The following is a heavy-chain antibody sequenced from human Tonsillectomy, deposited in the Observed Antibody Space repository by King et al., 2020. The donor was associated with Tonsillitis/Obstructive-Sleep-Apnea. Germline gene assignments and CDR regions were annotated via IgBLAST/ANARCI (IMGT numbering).Heavy chain of an antibody. CDR2: IYYSGST. J-gene: IGHJ5*02. CDR1: GGSISSYY. CDR3: ARLGGRDDYGDPTNWFDP. D-gene: IGHD4-17*01. Sequence: QLQESGPGLVKPSETLSLTCTVSGGSISSYYWSWIRQPPGKGLEWIGYIYYSGSTNYNPSLKSRVTISVDTSKNQFSLKLSSVTAADTAVYYCARLGGRDDYGDPTNWFDPWGQGTLVTVSS. V-gene: IGHV4-59*08.